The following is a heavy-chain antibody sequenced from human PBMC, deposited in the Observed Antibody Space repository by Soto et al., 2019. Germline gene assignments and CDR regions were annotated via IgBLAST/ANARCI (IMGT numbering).Heavy chain of an antibody. D-gene: IGHD6-13*01. J-gene: IGHJ4*02. CDR2: ISGSGGST. V-gene: IGHV3-23*01. Sequence: WGSLRLSCAASGFTFISYAMSFFRQAPGKGLEWVSAISGSGGSTYYADSVKGRFTISRDNSKNTLYLQMNSLRAEDTAVYYCATQKSLKQLPDYWGQGTLVTVSS. CDR3: ATQKSLKQLPDY. CDR1: GFTFISYA.